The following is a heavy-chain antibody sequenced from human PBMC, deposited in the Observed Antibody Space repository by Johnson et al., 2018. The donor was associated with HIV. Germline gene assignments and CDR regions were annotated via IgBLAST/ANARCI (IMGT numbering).Heavy chain of an antibody. J-gene: IGHJ3*02. Sequence: VQLVESGGGVVQPGRSLRLSCAASGFTFSSYAMHWVRQAPGKGLEWVAVISYDGSNKYSADSVKGRFTISRDSSKNTLYLQMNSLRAEDTAVYYCGRDINYSNYVTDAFDIWGQGTVVTVSS. CDR1: GFTFSSYA. V-gene: IGHV3-30-3*01. D-gene: IGHD4-11*01. CDR3: GRDINYSNYVTDAFDI. CDR2: ISYDGSNK.